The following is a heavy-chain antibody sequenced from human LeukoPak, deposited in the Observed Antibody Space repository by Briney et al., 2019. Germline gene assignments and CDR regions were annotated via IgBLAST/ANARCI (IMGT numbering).Heavy chain of an antibody. CDR1: GYTFTGYY. CDR3: ARDGIAPHTDAFDI. Sequence: GASVKVSCKASGYTFTGYYMHWVRQAPGQGLEWVGWINPNSGGTNYAQKFQGRVTMTRDTSISTAYMELSRLRSDDTAVYYCARDGIAPHTDAFDIWGQGTMVTVSS. V-gene: IGHV1-2*02. J-gene: IGHJ3*02. D-gene: IGHD6-13*01. CDR2: INPNSGGT.